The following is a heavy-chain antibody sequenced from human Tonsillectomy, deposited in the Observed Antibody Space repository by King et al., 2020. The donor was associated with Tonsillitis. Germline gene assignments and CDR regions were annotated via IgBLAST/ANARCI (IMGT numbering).Heavy chain of an antibody. Sequence: VQLVESGGGLVQPGGSLRLSCAASGFTFSSYSMNWVRQAPVKGLEWVSYISSSSSTIYYADSVKGRFTISRDNAKNSLYLQMNSLRAEDTAVYYCAILGYGDYYYYMDVWGKGTTVTVSS. CDR2: ISSSSSTI. CDR3: AILGYGDYYYYMDV. J-gene: IGHJ6*03. D-gene: IGHD4-17*01. V-gene: IGHV3-48*01. CDR1: GFTFSSYS.